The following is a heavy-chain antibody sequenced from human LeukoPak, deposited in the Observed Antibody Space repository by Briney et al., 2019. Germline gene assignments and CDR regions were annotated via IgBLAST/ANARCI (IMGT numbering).Heavy chain of an antibody. CDR1: EFTFSSYA. V-gene: IGHV3-23*01. CDR2: ISGSGGST. D-gene: IGHD1-26*01. J-gene: IGHJ4*02. Sequence: PGGSLRLSCAASEFTFSSYAMSWVRQAPGKGLEWVSAISGSGGSTYYADSVKGRFTISRDNSKNTLYLQMNSLRAEDTAVYYCAKNLHSGSYPCFDYWGQGTLVTVSS. CDR3: AKNLHSGSYPCFDY.